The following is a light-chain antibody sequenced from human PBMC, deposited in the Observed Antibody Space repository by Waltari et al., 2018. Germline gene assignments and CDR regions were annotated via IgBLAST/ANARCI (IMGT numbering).Light chain of an antibody. V-gene: IGLV1-47*01. J-gene: IGLJ2*01. CDR3: ATRDEGPTVV. CDR2: LTH. CDR1: IPTIGTHY. Sequence: QSVLTQPPSASGTPGQSVTISCSGRIPTIGTHYVYWYQQLPGTAPKLLIYLTHQRPSGVPDRFSASKSGTSASLAISGLRFEDEADYYCATRDEGPTVVFGGGTKLTVL.